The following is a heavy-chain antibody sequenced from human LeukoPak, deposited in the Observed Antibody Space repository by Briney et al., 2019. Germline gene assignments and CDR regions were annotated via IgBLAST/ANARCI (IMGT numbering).Heavy chain of an antibody. Sequence: ASVKVSCKASGYTLTGYYMHWVRQAPGQGLEWMGWINPNSGGTNYAQKFQGRVTMTRNTSISTAYMELSRLRSDDTAVYYCAREGPTGAAMVDYYYMDVWGKGTTVTVSS. CDR3: AREGPTGAAMVDYYYMDV. J-gene: IGHJ6*03. V-gene: IGHV1-2*02. D-gene: IGHD2-2*01. CDR2: INPNSGGT. CDR1: GYTLTGYY.